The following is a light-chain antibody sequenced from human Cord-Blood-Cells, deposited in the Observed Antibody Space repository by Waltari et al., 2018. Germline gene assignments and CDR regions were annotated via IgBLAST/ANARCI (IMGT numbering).Light chain of an antibody. CDR2: DVS. J-gene: IGLJ3*02. CDR1: SSDVGGSYH. Sequence: QSALTQPRSVSGSPGQSVTISCTGTSSDVGGSYHVSWYQQPPGKTPKVMIYDVSKRPSGVPDRFSGSKSGNTASLTISGLQAEDEADYYCCSYAGSYTLVFGGGTKLTVL. V-gene: IGLV2-11*01. CDR3: CSYAGSYTLV.